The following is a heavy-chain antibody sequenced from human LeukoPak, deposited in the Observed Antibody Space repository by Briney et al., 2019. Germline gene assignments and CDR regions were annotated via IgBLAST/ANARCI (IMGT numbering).Heavy chain of an antibody. CDR2: ISSSSSYI. Sequence: GGSLRLSCAASGFTFSSYSMNWVRQAPGEGLEWVSSISSSSSYIYYADSVKGRFTISRDNAKNSLYLQMNSLRAEDTAVYYCARRRHAYYYDSSGHFDYWGQGTLVTVSS. J-gene: IGHJ4*02. V-gene: IGHV3-21*01. D-gene: IGHD3-22*01. CDR1: GFTFSSYS. CDR3: ARRRHAYYYDSSGHFDY.